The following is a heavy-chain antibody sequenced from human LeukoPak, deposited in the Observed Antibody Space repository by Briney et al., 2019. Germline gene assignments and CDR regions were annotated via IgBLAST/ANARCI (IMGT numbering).Heavy chain of an antibody. V-gene: IGHV1-8*01. CDR2: MDPNSGKI. Sequence: ASVKVSCKTVGYTFTSYDINWVRQAPGQGLEWMGWMDPNSGKIDYAQKFQGRVTMTRNISISTAYMELSSLTSEDTAVYYCARATTTSGWYYWGQGTLVTVSS. J-gene: IGHJ4*02. CDR1: GYTFTSYD. CDR3: ARATTTSGWYY. D-gene: IGHD6-19*01.